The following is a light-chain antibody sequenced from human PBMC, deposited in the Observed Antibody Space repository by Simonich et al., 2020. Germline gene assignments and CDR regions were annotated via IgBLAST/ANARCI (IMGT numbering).Light chain of an antibody. V-gene: IGLV2-23*01. CDR2: EGS. CDR1: SSDVGSYNL. J-gene: IGLJ2*01. Sequence: QSALTQPASVSGSPGQSITISCTGTSSDVGSYNLVSWYQQHPGKAPKLMIYEGSKRPSGFSNRFSGSKSGNTASLTISGLQAEYEADYYCCSYAGSSTVVFGGGTKLTVL. CDR3: CSYAGSSTVV.